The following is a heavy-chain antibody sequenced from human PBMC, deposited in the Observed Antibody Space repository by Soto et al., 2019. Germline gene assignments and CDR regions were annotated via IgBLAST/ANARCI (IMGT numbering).Heavy chain of an antibody. Sequence: SETLSLTCTVSGGSISSGGYYWSWIRQHPGKGLEWIGYIYYSGSTYYNPSLKSRVTISVDTSKNQFSLKLSSVTAADTAVYYCARVWGDSSSWYGPVNWFDPWGQGTLVTVSS. V-gene: IGHV4-31*03. CDR1: GGSISSGGYY. CDR2: IYYSGST. J-gene: IGHJ5*02. D-gene: IGHD6-13*01. CDR3: ARVWGDSSSWYGPVNWFDP.